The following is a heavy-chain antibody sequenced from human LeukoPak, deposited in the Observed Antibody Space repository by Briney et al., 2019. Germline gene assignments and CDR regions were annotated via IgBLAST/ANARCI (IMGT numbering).Heavy chain of an antibody. CDR1: GFTFSSYW. CDR3: ARDSDVIRYCSSTSCPGDHFDY. V-gene: IGHV3-7*01. CDR2: IKQDGSEK. Sequence: PGGSLRLSCAASGFTFSSYWMSWVRQAPGEGLESVANIKQDGSEKYYVDSVKGRFTISRDNAKNSLYLQMNNLRAEDTAVYYCARDSDVIRYCSSTSCPGDHFDYWGQGTLVTVSS. J-gene: IGHJ4*02. D-gene: IGHD2-2*01.